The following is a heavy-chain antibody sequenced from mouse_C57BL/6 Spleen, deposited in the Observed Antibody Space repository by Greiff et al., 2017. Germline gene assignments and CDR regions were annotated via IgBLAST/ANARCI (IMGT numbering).Heavy chain of an antibody. V-gene: IGHV5-17*01. J-gene: IGHJ1*03. D-gene: IGHD1-1*01. CDR1: GFTFSDYG. CDR3: AGRHYYGSSYWYFDV. CDR2: ISSGSSTI. Sequence: EVQLVESGGGLVKPGGSLKLSCAASGFTFSDYGMHWVRQAPEKGLEWVAYISSGSSTIYYADTVKGRFTISRDNAKNTLFLQMTSLRSEDTAMYYWAGRHYYGSSYWYFDVWGTGTTVTVSS.